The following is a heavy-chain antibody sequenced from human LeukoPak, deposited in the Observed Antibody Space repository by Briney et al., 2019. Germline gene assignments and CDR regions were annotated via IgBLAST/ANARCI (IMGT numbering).Heavy chain of an antibody. D-gene: IGHD3-16*02. CDR2: INHSGST. CDR1: GGSFSGYY. CDR3: ARGGPYTGAYVSGSYRSTTIFDY. J-gene: IGHJ4*02. Sequence: SETPSLTCAVYGGSFSGYYWSWIRQPPGKGLEWIGEINHSGSTNYNPSLKSRVTISVDTSKNQFSLKLSSVTAADTAVYYCARGGPYTGAYVSGSYRSTTIFDYWGQGTLVTVSS. V-gene: IGHV4-34*01.